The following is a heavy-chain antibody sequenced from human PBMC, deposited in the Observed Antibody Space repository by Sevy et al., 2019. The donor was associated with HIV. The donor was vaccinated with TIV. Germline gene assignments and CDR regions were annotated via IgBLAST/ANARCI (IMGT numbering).Heavy chain of an antibody. CDR1: GGSISSGGYY. D-gene: IGHD3-22*01. J-gene: IGHJ4*02. CDR3: ARGRYYDSSGYYLDY. V-gene: IGHV4-31*03. Sequence: SETLSLTCTVSGGSISSGGYYWSRIRQHPGKGLEWIGYIYYSGSTYYNPSLKSRVTISVDTSKNQFSLKLSSVTAADTAVYYCARGRYYDSSGYYLDYWGQGTLVTVSS. CDR2: IYYSGST.